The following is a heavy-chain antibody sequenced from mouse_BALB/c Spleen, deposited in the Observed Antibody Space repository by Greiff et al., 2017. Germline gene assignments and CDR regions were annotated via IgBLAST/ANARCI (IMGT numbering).Heavy chain of an antibody. J-gene: IGHJ2*01. V-gene: IGHV1S132*01. D-gene: IGHD2-3*01. CDR3: ARRVYDGYYDYVDY. CDR1: GYTFTSYW. CDR2: IFPGTGTT. Sequence: QVQLQQSGAELVKPGASVKLSCKTSGYTFTSYWIQWVKQRPGQGLGWIGEIFPGTGTTYYNEKFKGKATLTIDTSSSTAYMQLSSLTSEDSAVYFCARRVYDGYYDYVDYWGKGTTLTVSS.